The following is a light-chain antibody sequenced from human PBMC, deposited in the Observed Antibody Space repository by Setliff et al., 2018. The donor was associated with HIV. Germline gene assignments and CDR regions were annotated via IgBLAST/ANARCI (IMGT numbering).Light chain of an antibody. CDR2: GNI. J-gene: IGLJ1*01. CDR1: SSNIGAGYD. V-gene: IGLV1-40*01. CDR3: QSYDSSLSAHV. Sequence: QSVLTQPPSVSGAPGQRVTISCTGSSSNIGAGYDVHWYQQPPGTAPKLLIYGNINRPSGVPDRFSGSKSGTSGSLTITGLQAEDEADYYCQSYDSSLSAHVFGTGTKATVL.